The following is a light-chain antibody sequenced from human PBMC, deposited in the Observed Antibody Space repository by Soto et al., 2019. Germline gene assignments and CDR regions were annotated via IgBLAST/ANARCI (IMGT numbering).Light chain of an antibody. CDR2: EVT. CDR3: CSYTGSRTYV. V-gene: IGLV2-14*01. CDR1: SSDVGAYIY. Sequence: QSALTQPASVSGSPGQSITISCTGTSSDVGAYIYVSWYQHHPGKAPKVMIYEVTNRPSGVSDRFSGSKSGNTASLTISGLQAEDEADYYCCSYTGSRTYVFGTGTKLTVL. J-gene: IGLJ1*01.